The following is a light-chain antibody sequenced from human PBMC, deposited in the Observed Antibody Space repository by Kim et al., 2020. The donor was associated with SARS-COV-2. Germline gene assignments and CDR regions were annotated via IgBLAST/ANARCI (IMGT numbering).Light chain of an antibody. CDR2: GAS. V-gene: IGKV3-20*01. J-gene: IGKJ4*01. CDR3: QQYGSSLPVT. CDR1: QSVSSSY. Sequence: SPGERATLSCRASQSVSSSYLAWYQHKPGQAPRLLIYGASNRATGIPDRFSGSGSGTDFTLTISRLASEDFAVYYCQQYGSSLPVTFGGGTKLEI.